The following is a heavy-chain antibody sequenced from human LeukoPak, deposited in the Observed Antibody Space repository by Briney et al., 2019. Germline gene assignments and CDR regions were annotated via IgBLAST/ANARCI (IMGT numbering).Heavy chain of an antibody. J-gene: IGHJ5*02. Sequence: SETLSLTCAVYGGSLSNYYWSWIRQPPGKGLEWIGEINHSGSTKFNPSLTSRVTILVDMSKSQFSLELRSVTAADTAVYYCARGPASGSDFAWFDHWGQGTLVTVSS. CDR3: ARGPASGSDFAWFDH. V-gene: IGHV4-34*01. D-gene: IGHD3-10*01. CDR2: INHSGST. CDR1: GGSLSNYY.